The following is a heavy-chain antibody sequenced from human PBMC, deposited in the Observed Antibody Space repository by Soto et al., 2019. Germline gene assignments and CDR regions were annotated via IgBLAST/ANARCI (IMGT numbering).Heavy chain of an antibody. CDR1: GFTFTSYA. J-gene: IGHJ5*02. Sequence: PGGSLRLACAASGFTFTSYAMSWVRQAPGKGLEWVSAISGSGGSTYYADSVKGRFTISRDNSKNTLYLQMNSLRAEDTAVYYCAKDPPGGDYAYGFDPWGQGTLVTVSS. CDR2: ISGSGGST. CDR3: AKDPPGGDYAYGFDP. D-gene: IGHD4-17*01. V-gene: IGHV3-23*01.